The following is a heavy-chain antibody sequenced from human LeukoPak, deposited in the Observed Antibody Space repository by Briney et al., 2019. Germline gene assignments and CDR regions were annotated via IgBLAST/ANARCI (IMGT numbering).Heavy chain of an antibody. V-gene: IGHV1-69*01. J-gene: IGHJ6*02. CDR1: GGTFSGYA. Sequence: SVKVSCKASGGTFSGYAISWVRQAPGQGLEWMGGIIPIFGTANYAQKFQGRVTITADESTSTAYMELSSLRSEDTAVYYCARLPLRSIAVGYYGMDVWGQGTTVTVSS. CDR2: IIPIFGTA. CDR3: ARLPLRSIAVGYYGMDV. D-gene: IGHD6-6*01.